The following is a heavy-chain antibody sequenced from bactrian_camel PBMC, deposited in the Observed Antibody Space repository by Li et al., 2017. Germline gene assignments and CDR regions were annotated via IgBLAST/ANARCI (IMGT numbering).Heavy chain of an antibody. D-gene: IGHD2*01. CDR1: GFTFSGNG. Sequence: HVQLVESGGGLVQPGRSLRLSCAASGFTFSGNGMTWVRQAPGKGLEWVSTIHSDGSTTYYVDSVKGRFTISRDNAQNTLYLQMIGLKSEDTALYYCAKALGGGNYYTGEYNYWGQGTQVT. CDR3: AKALGGGNYYTGEYNY. J-gene: IGHJ4*01. CDR2: IHSDGSTT. V-gene: IGHV3S6*01.